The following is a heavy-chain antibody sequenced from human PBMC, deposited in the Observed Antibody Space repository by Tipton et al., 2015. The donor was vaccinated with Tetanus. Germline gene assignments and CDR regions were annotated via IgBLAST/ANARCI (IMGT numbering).Heavy chain of an antibody. CDR1: GYLFSSFD. Sequence: SLRLSCTASGYLFSSFDIHWVRQAPGKGLEWLAVISFDGNHDSYGDPVKGRFAVSRDNSNNTVYLQMNSLRLEDTAVYYCAKDTSVSTEKGGMDVWGQGTTVTVYS. CDR2: ISFDGNHD. D-gene: IGHD1-14*01. J-gene: IGHJ6*02. CDR3: AKDTSVSTEKGGMDV. V-gene: IGHV3-30*18.